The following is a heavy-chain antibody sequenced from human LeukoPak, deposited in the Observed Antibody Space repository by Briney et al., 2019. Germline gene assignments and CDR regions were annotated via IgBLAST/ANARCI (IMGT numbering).Heavy chain of an antibody. D-gene: IGHD2-2*01. CDR2: ISSSSSTI. CDR1: GFTFSSYS. Sequence: GGSLRLPCAASGFTFSSYSMNWVRQAPGKGLEWVSYISSSSSTIYYADSVKGRFTISRDNAKNSLYLQMNSLRDEDTAVYYCSRDDLEDCSSTSCYSYYYYGMDVWGQGTTVTVSS. V-gene: IGHV3-48*02. CDR3: SRDDLEDCSSTSCYSYYYYGMDV. J-gene: IGHJ6*02.